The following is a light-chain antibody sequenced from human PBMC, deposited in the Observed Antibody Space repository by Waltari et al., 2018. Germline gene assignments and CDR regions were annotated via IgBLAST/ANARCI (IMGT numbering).Light chain of an antibody. CDR2: EVS. J-gene: IGLJ2*01. V-gene: IGLV2-8*01. CDR1: SSDVGVYNY. CDR3: SSYADSNNLL. Sequence: QSALTQPPSASGSPGQSVTISCTGTSSDVGVYNYVSWYQQHPGKAPKLMIYEVSKRPSGVPDRVSGSKSGNTASLTVSGLQAEDEADYYCSSYADSNNLLFGGGTKLTVL.